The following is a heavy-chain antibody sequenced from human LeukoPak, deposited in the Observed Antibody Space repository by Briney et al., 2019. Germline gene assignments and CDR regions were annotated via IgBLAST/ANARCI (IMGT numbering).Heavy chain of an antibody. CDR3: ARAPLDCSGGSCSYYFDY. V-gene: IGHV3-13*01. Sequence: GGSLRLSCAASGFTFSSYDMHWVRQATGKGLEWVSAIGTAGGTYYPGSVMGRFTISRENAKTSLYLQMNSLRAGDTAVYYCARAPLDCSGGSCSYYFDYWGQGTLVTVSS. J-gene: IGHJ4*02. D-gene: IGHD2-15*01. CDR2: IGTAGGT. CDR1: GFTFSSYD.